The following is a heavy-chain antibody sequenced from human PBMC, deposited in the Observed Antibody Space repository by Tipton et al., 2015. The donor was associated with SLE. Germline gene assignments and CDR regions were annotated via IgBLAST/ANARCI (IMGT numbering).Heavy chain of an antibody. CDR1: AGSITSYY. J-gene: IGHJ6*03. Sequence: TLSLTCTVSAGSITSYYWSWIRQSPGKGPEWIGHIYATGNTNYSPSLRSRITMSVDTSKNQFSLKVSSVTAADTAVYYCARDSCGGDCYGYYYMDVWGKGTTVTVSS. CDR3: ARDSCGGDCYGYYYMDV. CDR2: IYATGNT. V-gene: IGHV4-4*07. D-gene: IGHD2-21*01.